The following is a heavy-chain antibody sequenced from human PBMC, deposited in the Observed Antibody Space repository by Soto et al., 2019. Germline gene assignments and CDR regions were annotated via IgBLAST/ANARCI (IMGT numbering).Heavy chain of an antibody. J-gene: IGHJ4*02. Sequence: GGSVRLSCVASGFTFSNAWMNWVRQAPGKGLEWVGRIKSKTDGGTTDYAAPVKGRFTISRDDSKNPLYLRMNSLKTEDTAVYYCTPERITIFGVVVYFDYWGQGTLVTVSS. CDR2: IKSKTDGGTT. D-gene: IGHD3-3*01. CDR1: GFTFSNAW. V-gene: IGHV3-15*07. CDR3: TPERITIFGVVVYFDY.